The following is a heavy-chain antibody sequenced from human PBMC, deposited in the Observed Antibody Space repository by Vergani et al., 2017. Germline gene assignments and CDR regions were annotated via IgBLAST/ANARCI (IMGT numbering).Heavy chain of an antibody. CDR2: ISSSSSTI. CDR1: GFTFSSYS. CDR3: ARVSSSWYPHDAFDI. Sequence: EVQLVESGGGLVQPGGSLRLSCAASGFTFSSYSMNWVRQAPGKGLEWVSYISSSSSTIYYADSVKGRFNISSDNANNSLYLQMNSLRDEDTAVYYCARVSSSWYPHDAFDIWGQGTMVTVSS. V-gene: IGHV3-48*02. D-gene: IGHD6-13*01. J-gene: IGHJ3*02.